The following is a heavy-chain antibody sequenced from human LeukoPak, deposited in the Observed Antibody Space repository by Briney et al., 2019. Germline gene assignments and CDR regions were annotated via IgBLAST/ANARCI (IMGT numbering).Heavy chain of an antibody. CDR2: IYYSGST. V-gene: IGHV4-39*01. CDR3: ARSLITSIDY. J-gene: IGHJ4*02. Sequence: SETLSLTCTVSGGSISGSNNYWGWIRQPPGKGLEWIGNIYYSGSTYYNPSLKSRVTISVDTSKNQFSMKLSSVTAADTAVYYCARSLITSIDYWGQGTLVTVSS. CDR1: GGSISGSNNY.